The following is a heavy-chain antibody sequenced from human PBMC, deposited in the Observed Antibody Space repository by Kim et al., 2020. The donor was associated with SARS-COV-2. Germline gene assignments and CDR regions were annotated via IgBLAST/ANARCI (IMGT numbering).Heavy chain of an antibody. V-gene: IGHV3-23*01. Sequence: KGRFTISRDNSKNTLYLQMSSLRAEDTDVYYCAILRFVEGLLYDYYYGRDVWGQGTTVTVSS. D-gene: IGHD3-3*01. J-gene: IGHJ6*02. CDR3: AILRFVEGLLYDYYYGRDV.